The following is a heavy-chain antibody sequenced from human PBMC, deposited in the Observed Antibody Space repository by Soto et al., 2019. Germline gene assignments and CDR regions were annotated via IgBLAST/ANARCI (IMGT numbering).Heavy chain of an antibody. CDR1: GFTFSSYA. V-gene: IGHV3-30-3*01. CDR3: ARDREAVAGAHFDY. D-gene: IGHD6-19*01. Sequence: VQLVESGGGVVQPGRSLRLSCAASGFTFSSYAMHWVRQAPGKGLEGVAVISYDGSNKYYADSVKGRFTISRDNSKNTRYLQMNSLRAEDTAVYYCARDREAVAGAHFDYWGQGTLVTVSS. CDR2: ISYDGSNK. J-gene: IGHJ4*02.